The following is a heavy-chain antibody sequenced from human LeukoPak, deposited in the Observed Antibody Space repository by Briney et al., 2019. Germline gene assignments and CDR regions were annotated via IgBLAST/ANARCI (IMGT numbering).Heavy chain of an antibody. CDR2: IYPGDSDT. D-gene: IGHD5-18*01. CDR1: AYSFTSYW. J-gene: IGHJ4*02. CDR3: ARRGEAMDPFDY. Sequence: GESLKISCKDSAYSFTSYWIIWVRHMPAKGLEWMGIIYPGDSDTRYSPYFQGQVTIPADKSINTPYLQWSSLKASDTAIYYCARRGEAMDPFDYWGQGTLVTVSS. V-gene: IGHV5-51*01.